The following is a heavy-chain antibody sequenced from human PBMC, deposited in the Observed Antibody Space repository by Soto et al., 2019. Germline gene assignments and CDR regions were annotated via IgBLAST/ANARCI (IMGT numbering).Heavy chain of an antibody. CDR3: AKGDGFLDY. D-gene: IGHD2-21*01. Sequence: QVQLVQSGAEVKKPGASVKVSCKASGYIFINYGISWVRQAPGQGLEWMGWITPYNGNTNYAQKLEGRVTTTTDTSRSTAYMALRSLRSDDTAVYYGAKGDGFLDYWGQGTLVTVCS. V-gene: IGHV1-18*01. CDR1: GYIFINYG. J-gene: IGHJ4*02. CDR2: ITPYNGNT.